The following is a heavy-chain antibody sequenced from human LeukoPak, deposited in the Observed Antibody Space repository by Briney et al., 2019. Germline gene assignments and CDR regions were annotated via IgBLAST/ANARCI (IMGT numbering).Heavy chain of an antibody. Sequence: EPSETLSLTCTVSGGSISSGGYYWSWIRQHPGEGLEWIGYIYYSGSTYYNPSLKSRVTISVDTSKNQFSLKLSSVTAADTAVYYCARDYGDYVRGAFDIWGQGTMVTVSS. CDR3: ARDYGDYVRGAFDI. V-gene: IGHV4-31*03. D-gene: IGHD4-17*01. CDR1: GGSISSGGYY. CDR2: IYYSGST. J-gene: IGHJ3*02.